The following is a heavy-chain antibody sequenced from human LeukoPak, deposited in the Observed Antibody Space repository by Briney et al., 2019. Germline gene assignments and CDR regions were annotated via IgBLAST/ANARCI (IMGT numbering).Heavy chain of an antibody. CDR3: ARDLANGYNPDTY. Sequence: PGGSLRLSCAASGFTFSSYTMHWVRQAPGKGLEWVALVSYDESDKYYGDSVKGRFTISRDNSKSTLYLQMNSLRTEDTAVYYCARDLANGYNPDTYWGQGTLVTVSS. CDR2: VSYDESDK. CDR1: GFTFSSYT. V-gene: IGHV3-30-3*01. J-gene: IGHJ4*02. D-gene: IGHD5-24*01.